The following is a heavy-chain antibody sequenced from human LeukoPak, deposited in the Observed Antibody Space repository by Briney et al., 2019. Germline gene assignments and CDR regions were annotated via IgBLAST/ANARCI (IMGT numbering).Heavy chain of an antibody. CDR3: ARDSSSMIPTFDY. CDR2: ISGSGGST. J-gene: IGHJ4*02. Sequence: GGSLRLSCAASGFTFSSYAMSWVRQAPGKGLEWVSAISGSGGSTYYADSVKGRFTISRDNAKNSLYLQMNSLRAEDTAVYYCARDSSSMIPTFDYWGQGTLVTVSS. CDR1: GFTFSSYA. D-gene: IGHD6-6*01. V-gene: IGHV3-23*01.